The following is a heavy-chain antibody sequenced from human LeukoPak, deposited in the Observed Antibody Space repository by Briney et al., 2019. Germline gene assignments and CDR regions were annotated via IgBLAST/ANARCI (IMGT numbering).Heavy chain of an antibody. CDR1: GYSFTASY. Sequence: ASVKVSCKASGYSFTASYMLWVRQAPGQGLEWVGCINPKNGDTSTAQRFQGRVTMTRDTSLTTAYMDLTSLRSDDTAVYYCVRDDYNGNSFDSWGPGTLVTVSS. J-gene: IGHJ5*01. CDR3: VRDDYNGNSFDS. V-gene: IGHV1-2*02. CDR2: INPKNGDT. D-gene: IGHD4-4*01.